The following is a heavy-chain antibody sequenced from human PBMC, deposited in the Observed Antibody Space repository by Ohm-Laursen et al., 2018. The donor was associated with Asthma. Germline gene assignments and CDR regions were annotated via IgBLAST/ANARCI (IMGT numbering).Heavy chain of an antibody. Sequence: ASVKVSCKASGYTFTSYAMHWVRQAPGQRLEWMGWINAGNGNTKYSQKFQGRVTITRDTSASTAYMELSSLRSEDTAVYYCARGKSGLDIVATIDYWGQGTLVTVSS. CDR3: ARGKSGLDIVATIDY. CDR1: GYTFTSYA. D-gene: IGHD5-12*01. CDR2: INAGNGNT. J-gene: IGHJ4*02. V-gene: IGHV1-3*01.